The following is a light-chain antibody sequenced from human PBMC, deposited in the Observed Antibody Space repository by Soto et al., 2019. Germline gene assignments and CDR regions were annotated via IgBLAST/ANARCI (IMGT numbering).Light chain of an antibody. CDR2: KAS. CDR3: QQYNSYSQT. J-gene: IGKJ1*01. V-gene: IGKV1-5*03. CDR1: QNINTW. Sequence: DIQMTQSPSTVSASVGYRVTITCLASQNINTWLAWYQQKPGKAPKLLILKASSLESGVPSRFSGSGSGTEFTLTISSLQPDDFATYYCQQYNSYSQTFGQGTKVDI.